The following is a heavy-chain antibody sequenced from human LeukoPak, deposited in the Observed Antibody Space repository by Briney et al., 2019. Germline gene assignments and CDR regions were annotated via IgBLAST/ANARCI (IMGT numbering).Heavy chain of an antibody. Sequence: PGGSLRLSCAASGFTFSSNYMSWVRQAPGKGLEWVSVIYSGGSTYYSDSVTGRFTISRDNPKNTLYLQMNSLRAEDTAVYYCAREDEWELLYYWGQGTLVTVSS. J-gene: IGHJ4*02. CDR2: IYSGGST. CDR1: GFTFSSNY. V-gene: IGHV3-53*01. D-gene: IGHD1-26*01. CDR3: AREDEWELLYY.